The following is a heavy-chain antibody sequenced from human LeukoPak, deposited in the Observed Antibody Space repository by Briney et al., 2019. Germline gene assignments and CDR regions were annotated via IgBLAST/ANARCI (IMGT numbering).Heavy chain of an antibody. D-gene: IGHD3-10*01. CDR2: IWYDGSNK. Sequence: PGRSLRLSCAASGFTLSSYGMHWVRQAPGKGLEWVAVIWYDGSNKYYADSVEGRFTISRDNSKNTLYLQMNSLRAEDTAVYYCAKDSTPTDYYGSAADYWGQGTLVTVSS. J-gene: IGHJ4*02. CDR3: AKDSTPTDYYGSAADY. V-gene: IGHV3-33*03. CDR1: GFTLSSYG.